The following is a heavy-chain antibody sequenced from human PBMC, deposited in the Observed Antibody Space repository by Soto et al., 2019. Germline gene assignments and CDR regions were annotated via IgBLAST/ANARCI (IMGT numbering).Heavy chain of an antibody. CDR3: AMLGGWSGGSSGMDV. J-gene: IGHJ6*02. Sequence: EVQLVESGGGLVQPGGSLRLSCAASGLIFSDYDMDWVRQAPGKGLEWVGRIRRKANSYTTEYAASVKGRFTISRDDSKSSLYLQMNNLKSEDTAVYYCAMLGGWSGGSSGMDVWGQGTTVTVSS. CDR1: GLIFSDYD. CDR2: IRRKANSYTT. D-gene: IGHD6-19*01. V-gene: IGHV3-72*01.